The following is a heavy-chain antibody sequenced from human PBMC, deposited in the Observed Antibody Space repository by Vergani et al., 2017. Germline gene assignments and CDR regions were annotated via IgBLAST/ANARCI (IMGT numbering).Heavy chain of an antibody. CDR2: IDPSDSYT. D-gene: IGHD6-13*01. V-gene: IGHV5-10-1*01. Sequence: EVQLVQSGAEVKKPGESLKISCKGSGYSFTSYWIGWVRQMPGKGLEWMGRIDPSDSYTNYSPSFQGHVTISADKSISTAYLQWSSLKASDTAMYYCATSNSSSWSNYYYYYGMDVWGQGTTVTVSS. CDR3: ATSNSSSWSNYYYYYGMDV. J-gene: IGHJ6*02. CDR1: GYSFTSYW.